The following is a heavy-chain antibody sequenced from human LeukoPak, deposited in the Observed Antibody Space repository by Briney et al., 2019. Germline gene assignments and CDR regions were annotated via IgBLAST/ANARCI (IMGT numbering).Heavy chain of an antibody. Sequence: GGSLRLSCAASGFTFSSYGMHWVRQAPGKGLEWVAFIRYDGSNKYYADSVKGRFTISRDNSKNTLYLQMNSLRAEDTAVYYCAEDSRRYYGSGSYYNVWGQGTLVTVSS. J-gene: IGHJ4*02. D-gene: IGHD3-10*01. CDR2: IRYDGSNK. CDR3: AEDSRRYYGSGSYYNV. V-gene: IGHV3-30*02. CDR1: GFTFSSYG.